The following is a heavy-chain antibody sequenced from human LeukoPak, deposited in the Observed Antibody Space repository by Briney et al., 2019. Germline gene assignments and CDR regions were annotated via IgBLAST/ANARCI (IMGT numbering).Heavy chain of an antibody. D-gene: IGHD2-2*01. V-gene: IGHV1-2*02. CDR3: AREKRPYQLLLPDY. CDR1: GYTFTGYY. J-gene: IGHJ4*02. CDR2: INPNSGGT. Sequence: ASVKVSCKASGYTFTGYYMYWVRQAPGQGREWMGWINPNSGGTNYAQKFQGRVTMTRDTSISTAYMELSRLRSDDTAVDYCAREKRPYQLLLPDYWGQGTLVTVSS.